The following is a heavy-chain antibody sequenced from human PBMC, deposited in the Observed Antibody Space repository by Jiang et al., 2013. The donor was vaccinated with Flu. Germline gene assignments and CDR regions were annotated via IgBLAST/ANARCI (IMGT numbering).Heavy chain of an antibody. CDR2: TYYRSKWYN. CDR3: ARASNDFWSGYRTDLYYYYGMDV. V-gene: IGHV6-1*01. Sequence: EWLGRTYYRSKWYNDYAVSVKSRITINPDTSKNQFSLQLNSVTPEDTAVYYCARASNDFWSGYRTDLYYYYGMDVWGQETTVTVSS. D-gene: IGHD3-3*01. J-gene: IGHJ6*02.